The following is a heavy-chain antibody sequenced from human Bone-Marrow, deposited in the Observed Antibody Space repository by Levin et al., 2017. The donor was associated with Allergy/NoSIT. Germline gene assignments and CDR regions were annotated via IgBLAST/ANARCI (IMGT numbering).Heavy chain of an antibody. CDR2: IKSKNDGGTD. Sequence: GESLKISCTASGITFSNAWMSWVRQAPGKGLEWVGRIKSKNDGGTDDYASPGKGRITISRADSTNTLYLHMNSLQTAATAVDYCTTYISRWNYFDNWDQGTLDSVS. D-gene: IGHD6-13*01. J-gene: IGHJ4*02. V-gene: IGHV3-15*01. CDR3: TTYISRWNYFDN. CDR1: GITFSNAW.